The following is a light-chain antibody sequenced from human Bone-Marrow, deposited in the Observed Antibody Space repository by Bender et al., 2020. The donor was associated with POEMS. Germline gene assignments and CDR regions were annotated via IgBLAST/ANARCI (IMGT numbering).Light chain of an antibody. J-gene: IGLJ2*01. V-gene: IGLV3-1*01. CDR1: GLGDRY. CDR3: QAWDTTTAV. Sequence: SLEMTQPPSVSVSPGQTASISCSGSGLGDRYVCWYQHKAGQAPVAVIYQDTKRPSGVPERFSGSTFGDPATLTIRETQAVDEADYYCQAWDTTTAVFGGGTKLTVL. CDR2: QDT.